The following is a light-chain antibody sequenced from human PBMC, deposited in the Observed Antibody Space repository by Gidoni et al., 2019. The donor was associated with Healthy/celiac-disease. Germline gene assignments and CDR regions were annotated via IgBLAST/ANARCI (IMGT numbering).Light chain of an antibody. CDR2: GSS. Sequence: IVMTQSPATLSVSPGERATLSCRASQSVSSNVAWSQQKPGQAPRLLIFGSSTRATGSPARFSGSGSGTEFTLTISSLQSEDFAVYYCQQYNNCPPALTFGGGTKVEIK. V-gene: IGKV3-15*01. CDR3: QQYNNCPPALT. J-gene: IGKJ4*01. CDR1: QSVSSN.